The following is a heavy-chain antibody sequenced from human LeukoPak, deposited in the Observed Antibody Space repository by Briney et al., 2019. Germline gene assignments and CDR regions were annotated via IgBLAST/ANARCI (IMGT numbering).Heavy chain of an antibody. D-gene: IGHD3-10*01. CDR1: GYTFTSYA. J-gene: IGHJ6*03. Sequence: GASVKVSCKASGYTFTSYAMNWVRQAPGQGLEWMGWINPNSGGTNYAQKFQGRVTMTRDTSISTAYMELSRLRSDDTAVYYCASGAPSDYYYYYYMDVWGKGTTVTISS. CDR3: ASGAPSDYYYYYYMDV. CDR2: INPNSGGT. V-gene: IGHV1-2*02.